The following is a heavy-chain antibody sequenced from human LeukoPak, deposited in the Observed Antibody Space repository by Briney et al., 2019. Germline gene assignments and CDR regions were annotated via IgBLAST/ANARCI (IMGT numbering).Heavy chain of an antibody. CDR2: ISSSSSYI. V-gene: IGHV3-21*01. D-gene: IGHD4-17*01. CDR1: GFTFSSYS. Sequence: GGSLRLSCAASGFTFSSYSMNWVRQAPGKGLEWVSSISSSSSYIYYADSAKGRFTTSRDNAKNSLYLQMNSLRAEDTAVYYCARDLTVTTSDATASGYWGQGTLVTVSS. CDR3: ARDLTVTTSDATASGY. J-gene: IGHJ4*02.